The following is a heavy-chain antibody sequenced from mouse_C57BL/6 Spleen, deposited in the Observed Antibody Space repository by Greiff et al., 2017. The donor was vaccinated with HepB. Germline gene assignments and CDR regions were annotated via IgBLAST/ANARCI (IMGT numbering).Heavy chain of an antibody. J-gene: IGHJ3*01. V-gene: IGHV2-2*01. CDR3: ASVYDYDWFAY. Sequence: QVQLKESGPGLVQPSQSLSITCTVSGFSLTSYGVHWVRQSPGKGLEWLGVIWSGGSTDYNAAFISRLSISKDNSKIQVFFKMNSLQADDTAIYDCASVYDYDWFAYWGQGTLVTVSA. D-gene: IGHD2-4*01. CDR1: GFSLTSYG. CDR2: IWSGGST.